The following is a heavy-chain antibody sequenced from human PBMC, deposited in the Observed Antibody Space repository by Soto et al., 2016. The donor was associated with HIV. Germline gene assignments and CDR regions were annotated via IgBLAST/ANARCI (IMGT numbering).Heavy chain of an antibody. CDR3: AREGPEGSGSYYNPPFGY. CDR1: GGTFSSYA. CDR2: IIPIFGTA. V-gene: IGHV1-69*01. D-gene: IGHD3-10*01. Sequence: QVQLVQSGAEVKKPGSSVKVSCKASGGTFSSYAISWVRQAPGQGLEWMGGIIPIFGTANYAQKFQGRVTITADESTSTAYMELSSLRSEDTAVYYCAREGPEGSGSYYNPPFGYWGQGTLVTVSS. J-gene: IGHJ4*02.